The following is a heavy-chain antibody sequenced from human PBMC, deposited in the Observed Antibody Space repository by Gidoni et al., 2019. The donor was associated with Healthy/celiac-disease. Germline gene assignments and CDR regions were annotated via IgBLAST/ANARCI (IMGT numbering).Heavy chain of an antibody. CDR1: GGSISSYY. Sequence: QVQLQESGPGLVKPSETLSLTCTVSGGSISSYYWSWIRQPPGKGLEWIGYIYYSGSTNYNPSLKSRVTISVDTSKNQFSLKLSSVTAADTAVYYCARETWLRGSYYYFDYWGQGTLVTVSS. J-gene: IGHJ4*02. D-gene: IGHD1-26*01. CDR2: IYYSGST. CDR3: ARETWLRGSYYYFDY. V-gene: IGHV4-59*01.